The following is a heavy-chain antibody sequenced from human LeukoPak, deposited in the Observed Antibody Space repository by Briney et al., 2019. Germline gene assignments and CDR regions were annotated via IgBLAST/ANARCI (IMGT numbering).Heavy chain of an antibody. CDR1: GYTFTSYY. Sequence: ASVKVSCKASGYTFTSYYMHWVRQAPGQGLEWMGIINPSGGSTSYAQKFQGRVTMTRDTSISTAYMELSRLRSDDTAVYYCATPSAASETYYDFWSGLYYYGMDVWGQGTTVTVSS. V-gene: IGHV1-46*01. J-gene: IGHJ6*02. CDR3: ATPSAASETYYDFWSGLYYYGMDV. CDR2: INPSGGST. D-gene: IGHD3-3*01.